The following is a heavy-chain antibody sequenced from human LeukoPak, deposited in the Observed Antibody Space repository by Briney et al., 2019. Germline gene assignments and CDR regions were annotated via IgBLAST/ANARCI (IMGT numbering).Heavy chain of an antibody. J-gene: IGHJ5*02. CDR3: ARDRTVVGATVPFDP. CDR2: ISAYNGNT. D-gene: IGHD1-26*01. V-gene: IGHV1-18*01. CDR1: GYTFTSYG. Sequence: RASVKVSCKASGYTFTSYGISWVRRAPGQGLEWMGWISAYNGNTNYAQKLQGRVTMTTDTSTSTAYMELRSLRSDDTAVYYCARDRTVVGATVPFDPWGQGTLVSVSS.